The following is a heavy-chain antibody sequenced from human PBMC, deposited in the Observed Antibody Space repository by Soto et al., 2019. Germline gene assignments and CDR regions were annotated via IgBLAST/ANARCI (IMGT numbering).Heavy chain of an antibody. CDR2: INSDGSST. J-gene: IGHJ6*02. CDR1: GFTFRTYW. Sequence: EVQLVESGGGLVQPGGSLRLSCAASGFTFRTYWMHWVRQAPGKGLVWVSRINSDGSSTHHADSVKGRITISRDNAKKTLYLQMNSLIPEDTTVYYCSRGGLHTSYYSAMDVCGQGTTVTVSS. V-gene: IGHV3-74*01. D-gene: IGHD2-2*02. CDR3: SRGGLHTSYYSAMDV.